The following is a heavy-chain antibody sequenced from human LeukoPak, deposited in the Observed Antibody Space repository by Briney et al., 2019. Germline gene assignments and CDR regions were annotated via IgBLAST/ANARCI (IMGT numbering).Heavy chain of an antibody. J-gene: IGHJ4*02. Sequence: SETLSLTCAVSGGSISSNSYYWGWIRQPPGKGLEWIGSIYYSGSTYYNPSLKSRVTISVDTSKNQFSLKLSSVTAADTAVYYCASVVVTPLSFDYWGQGTLVTVSS. V-gene: IGHV4-39*01. CDR2: IYYSGST. D-gene: IGHD2-21*02. CDR3: ASVVVTPLSFDY. CDR1: GGSISSNSYY.